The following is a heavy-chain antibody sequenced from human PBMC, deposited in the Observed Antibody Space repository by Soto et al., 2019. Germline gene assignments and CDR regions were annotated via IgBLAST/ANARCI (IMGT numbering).Heavy chain of an antibody. CDR2: ISGSGGST. CDR1: GFTFSSYA. V-gene: IGHV3-23*01. J-gene: IGHJ4*02. CDR3: AKDWLPYGPNYYFDY. D-gene: IGHD3-10*01. Sequence: PGGSLRLPCAASGFTFSSYAMSWVRQAPGKGLEWVSAISGSGGSTYYADSVKGRFTISRDNSKNTLYLQMNSLRAEDTAVYYCAKDWLPYGPNYYFDYWGQGTLVTVSS.